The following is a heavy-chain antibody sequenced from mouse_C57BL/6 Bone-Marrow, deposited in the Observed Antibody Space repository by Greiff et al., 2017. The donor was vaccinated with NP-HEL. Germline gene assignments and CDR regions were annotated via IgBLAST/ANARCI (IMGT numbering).Heavy chain of an antibody. CDR3: ARSDGYYVWFAY. J-gene: IGHJ3*01. CDR1: GYTFTSYW. Sequence: QVQLQQPGAELVKPGASVKLSCKASGYTFTSYWMHWVKQRPGQGLEWIGMIHPNSGSTNYNEKFKSKATLTVDKSSSTAYMQLSSLTSEDSAVYYCARSDGYYVWFAYWGQGTLVTASA. V-gene: IGHV1-64*01. D-gene: IGHD2-3*01. CDR2: IHPNSGST.